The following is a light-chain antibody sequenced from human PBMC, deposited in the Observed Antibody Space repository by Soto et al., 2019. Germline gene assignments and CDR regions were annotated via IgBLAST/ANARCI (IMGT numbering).Light chain of an antibody. CDR3: QQYSDWPLT. Sequence: EIVMTQSPATLSVSPGERATLSCRASQSLSSNLAWYQQCPGQAPRLLIYGASTRATGIPARFSGSGSGTEFTLTISSLQSEDVAISFCQQYSDWPLTFGGGTKVEIK. V-gene: IGKV3-15*01. CDR1: QSLSSN. CDR2: GAS. J-gene: IGKJ4*01.